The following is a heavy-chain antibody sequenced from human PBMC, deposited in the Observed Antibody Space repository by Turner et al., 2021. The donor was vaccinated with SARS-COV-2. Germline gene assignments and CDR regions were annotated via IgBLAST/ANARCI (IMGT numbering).Heavy chain of an antibody. Sequence: EVQLLESGGGLVQPGGSLRISCAASGFTFSSYAMSWVRQAPGKGLEWVSAISGSGGSTYYADSVKGRFTISRDNSKNTLYLQMNSLRVADTAVYYCATRSGSYAGFDSWGQGTLVTVSS. CDR1: GFTFSSYA. V-gene: IGHV3-23*01. J-gene: IGHJ4*02. CDR3: ATRSGSYAGFDS. CDR2: ISGSGGST. D-gene: IGHD1-26*01.